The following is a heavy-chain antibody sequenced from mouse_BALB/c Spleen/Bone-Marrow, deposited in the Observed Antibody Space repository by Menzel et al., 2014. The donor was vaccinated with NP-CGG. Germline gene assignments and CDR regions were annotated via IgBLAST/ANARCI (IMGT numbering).Heavy chain of an antibody. D-gene: IGHD2-3*01. CDR1: GYTFTGYT. CDR2: INPTSGYA. Sequence: VQLQQSGAELARPGASVKMSCKASGYTFTGYTIHWVKRRPGQGLEWIGYINPTSGYANYNQKFKDKATLTADKSSSTAYMQLSSLTSEDSAVFYCARSMIVYFAMDYWGQGTSVTVSS. J-gene: IGHJ4*01. CDR3: ARSMIVYFAMDY. V-gene: IGHV1-4*01.